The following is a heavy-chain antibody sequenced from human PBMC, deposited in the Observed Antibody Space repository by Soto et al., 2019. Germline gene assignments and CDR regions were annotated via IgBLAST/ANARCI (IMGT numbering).Heavy chain of an antibody. CDR1: GYTFTSYG. V-gene: IGHV1-8*01. CDR2: LSPNSGST. CDR3: TRGGVYGDFDY. J-gene: IGHJ4*02. D-gene: IGHD4-17*01. Sequence: GASVKVSCKASGYTFTSYGINWVRQATGQGLEWMGWLSPNSGSTRTAQKFQGRVTMTSNTSISAVYMELSSLTSEDTAVYYCTRGGVYGDFDYWGQGTLVTVSS.